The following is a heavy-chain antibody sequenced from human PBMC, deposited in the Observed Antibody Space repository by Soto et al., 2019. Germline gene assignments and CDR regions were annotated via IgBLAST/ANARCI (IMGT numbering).Heavy chain of an antibody. CDR1: GFTFSSCA. CDR2: IIDSGGST. J-gene: IGHJ6*02. CDR3: VNGRAYTYFYGVDV. D-gene: IGHD1-20*01. V-gene: IGHV3-23*01. Sequence: GGALRLSCAASGFTFSSCAMGWVRQAPGKGLEWVSDIIDSGGSTYYADSVKGRFTISRDNSKSTLYLQMNSLRAEDTALYFCVNGRAYTYFYGVDVWGDVTMV.